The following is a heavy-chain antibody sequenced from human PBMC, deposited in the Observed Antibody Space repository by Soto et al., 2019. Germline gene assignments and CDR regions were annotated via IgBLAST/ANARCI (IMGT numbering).Heavy chain of an antibody. CDR2: IYSAVIGGSI. J-gene: IGHJ4*02. V-gene: IGHV3-23*03. CDR3: ARAPPGRGFDY. Sequence: EVQLVESGGGLVQPGGSLTLSCAASGFTFGDFWMNWVRQAPGKGLEWVSVIYSAVIGGSIYYADSVKGRFTISRDNSKNTLYLQMNSLRAEDTAVYYCARAPPGRGFDYWGQGTLVTVSS. CDR1: GFTFGDFW.